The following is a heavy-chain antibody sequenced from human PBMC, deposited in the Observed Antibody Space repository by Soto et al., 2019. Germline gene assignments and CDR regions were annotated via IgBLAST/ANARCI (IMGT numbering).Heavy chain of an antibody. V-gene: IGHV3-49*03. Sequence: PGGSLRLSCTASGFTFGDYAMSWFRQAPGKGLEWVGVVRSRAYGGTTDYAASVRGSFTISRDDSKSIAYLQMNTLRTEDTAVYYCARYTYTSRYSYFGMDVWGQGTTVTVSS. J-gene: IGHJ6*02. D-gene: IGHD6-13*01. CDR1: GFTFGDYA. CDR2: VRSRAYGGTT. CDR3: ARYTYTSRYSYFGMDV.